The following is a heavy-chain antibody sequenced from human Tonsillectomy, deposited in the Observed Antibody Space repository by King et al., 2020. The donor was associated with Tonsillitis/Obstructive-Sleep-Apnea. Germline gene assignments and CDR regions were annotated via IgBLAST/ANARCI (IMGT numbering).Heavy chain of an antibody. J-gene: IGHJ6*03. Sequence: TLKESGPVLVKPTETLTLTCTVSGFSLSNDGMGVSWIRQPPGKALEWLAHIFSNDEKSYITSLKSSLTISKDTSKSQVVLTMTNMDPVDTATYYCARMFPMAARPYYYYYMDVWGKGTTVTVSS. CDR2: IFSNDEK. D-gene: IGHD6-6*01. CDR3: ARMFPMAARPYYYYYMDV. V-gene: IGHV2-26*01. CDR1: GFSLSNDGMG.